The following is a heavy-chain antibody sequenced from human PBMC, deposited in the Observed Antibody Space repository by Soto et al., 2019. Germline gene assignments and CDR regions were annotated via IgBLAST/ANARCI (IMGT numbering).Heavy chain of an antibody. CDR2: IFPGDADT. Sequence: GESLKISCKASGYSFSSEWIGWVRQMPGKGLEYMGIIFPGDADTRYNPSLEGQVTISADMSLATVFLEWSSLKTSDTATYYCARVHMITFDGLFPPAYYSNIWGQGSLVTGSS. CDR3: ARVHMITFDGLFPPAYYSNI. D-gene: IGHD3-16*01. J-gene: IGHJ4*02. V-gene: IGHV5-51*01. CDR1: GYSFSSEW.